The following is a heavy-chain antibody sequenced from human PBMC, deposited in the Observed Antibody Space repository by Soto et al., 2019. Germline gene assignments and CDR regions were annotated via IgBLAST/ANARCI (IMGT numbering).Heavy chain of an antibody. V-gene: IGHV3-74*03. D-gene: IGHD1-26*01. CDR3: AKLPWEVAPS. CDR1: RVSVGNSG. J-gene: IGHJ5*02. CDR2: IGPDGTDI. Sequence: PACCLEIGCSECRVSVGNSGVHVSRQTPGKGLEWVSHIGPDGTDIVYADSVKGRFIISRDNARNTVYLQMNSLEAEDTAVYYCAKLPWEVAPSWGQGTLVTVSS.